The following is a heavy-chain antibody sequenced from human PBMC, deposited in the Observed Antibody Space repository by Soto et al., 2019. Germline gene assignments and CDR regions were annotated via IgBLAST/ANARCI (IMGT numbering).Heavy chain of an antibody. Sequence: ASVKVSCKASGYTFTSYGISWVRQAPGQGLEWMGWISAYNGNTNYAQKLQGRVTMTTDTSTSTAYMELRSLRSDDTAVYYCASIAVAATVDDAFDIWGQGTTVTVSS. CDR2: ISAYNGNT. CDR3: ASIAVAATVDDAFDI. D-gene: IGHD6-19*01. V-gene: IGHV1-18*01. J-gene: IGHJ3*02. CDR1: GYTFTSYG.